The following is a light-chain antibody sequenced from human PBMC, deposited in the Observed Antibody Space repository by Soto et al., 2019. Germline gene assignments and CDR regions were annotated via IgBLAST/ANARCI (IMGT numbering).Light chain of an antibody. CDR1: SSDVGGYNY. V-gene: IGLV2-14*01. Sequence: QSVLTQPASVSGSPGQSITISCTGTSSDVGGYNYVSWYQQHPGKAPKLMIYDVSNRPSGVSNRFSGSKSGNTASLTISGLQAEDEADYYCRSYRSSSTYVVFGGGTKLTVL. J-gene: IGLJ2*01. CDR3: RSYRSSSTYVV. CDR2: DVS.